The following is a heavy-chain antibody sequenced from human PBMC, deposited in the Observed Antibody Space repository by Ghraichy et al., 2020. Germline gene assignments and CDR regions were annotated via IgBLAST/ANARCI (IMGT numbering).Heavy chain of an antibody. CDR1: GGSISSSNYY. D-gene: IGHD6-19*01. J-gene: IGHJ4*02. V-gene: IGHV4-39*01. CDR2: IYYSGST. Sequence: SETLSLTCTVSGGSISSSNYYWGWIRQPPGKGLEWIGSIYYSGSTYYNPSLKSRVTISVDTSKNQFSLKLSSVTAADTAVYYCARHAYSSGWYLDYWGQGTLVTVSS. CDR3: ARHAYSSGWYLDY.